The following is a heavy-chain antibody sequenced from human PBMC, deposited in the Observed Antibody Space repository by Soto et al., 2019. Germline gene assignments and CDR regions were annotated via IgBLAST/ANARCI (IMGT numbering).Heavy chain of an antibody. V-gene: IGHV3-23*01. CDR1: GFTFSSYA. CDR3: AKSQGKIVVVAATDY. J-gene: IGHJ4*02. CDR2: ISGSGGST. Sequence: EMQLLESGGGLVQPGGSLRLSCAASGFTFSSYAMSWVRQAPGKGLEWVSAISGSGGSTYYADSVKGRFTISRDNSKNTLYLQMNSLRAEDTAVYYCAKSQGKIVVVAATDYWGQGTLVTVSS. D-gene: IGHD2-15*01.